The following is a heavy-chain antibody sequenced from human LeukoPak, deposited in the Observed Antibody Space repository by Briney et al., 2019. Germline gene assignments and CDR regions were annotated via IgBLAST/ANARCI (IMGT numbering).Heavy chain of an antibody. CDR3: ARGSSSGSLKD. J-gene: IGHJ4*02. CDR1: GESYFSTYY. D-gene: IGHD3-10*01. Sequence: SETLSLTCAVYGESYFSTYYWTWIRQPPGKGLEWIGEVNHSGSTKYNPPLESRVTILADTSKNQFSLKVTSVTAADTAVYYCARGSSSGSLKDWGQGTLVIVSS. V-gene: IGHV4-34*01. CDR2: VNHSGST.